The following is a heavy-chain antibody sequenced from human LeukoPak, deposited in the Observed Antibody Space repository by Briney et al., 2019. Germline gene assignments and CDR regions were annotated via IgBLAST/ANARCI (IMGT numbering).Heavy chain of an antibody. Sequence: SETLSLTCAVYGGSFSGYYWSWIRQPPGKGLEWIGEINHSGSTNYNPSLKSRVTISVDTSKNQFSLKLSSVTAADTAVYYCARGHAYDSSGYYFDPWGQGTLVTVSS. CDR1: GGSFSGYY. V-gene: IGHV4-34*01. J-gene: IGHJ5*02. D-gene: IGHD3-22*01. CDR2: INHSGST. CDR3: ARGHAYDSSGYYFDP.